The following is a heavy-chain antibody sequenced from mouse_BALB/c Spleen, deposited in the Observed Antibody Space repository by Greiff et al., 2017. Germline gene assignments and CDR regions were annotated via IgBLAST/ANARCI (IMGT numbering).Heavy chain of an antibody. Sequence: EVMLVESGGGLVQPGGSLKLSCAASGFTFSSYTMSWVRQTPEKRLEWVAYISNGGGSTYYPDTVKGRFTISRDNAKNTLYLQMSSLKSEDTAMYYCARRGSSYVGAMDYWGQGTSVTVSS. CDR3: ARRGSSYVGAMDY. V-gene: IGHV5-12-2*01. D-gene: IGHD1-1*01. J-gene: IGHJ4*01. CDR1: GFTFSSYT. CDR2: ISNGGGST.